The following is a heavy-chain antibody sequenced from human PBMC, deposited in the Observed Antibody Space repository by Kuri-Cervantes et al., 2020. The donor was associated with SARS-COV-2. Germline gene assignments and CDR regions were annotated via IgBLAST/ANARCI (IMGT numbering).Heavy chain of an antibody. CDR3: AADIVGLTYAFDI. D-gene: IGHD1-26*01. Sequence: ASVKVSCKASGYTFTSYDINWVRQATGQGLEWMGWMNPNSGNTGYAQKFQGRVTMTRNTSISTAYMELNSLRSEDTAVYYCAADIVGLTYAFDIWGQGTMVTVSS. J-gene: IGHJ3*02. CDR1: GYTFTSYD. V-gene: IGHV1-8*01. CDR2: MNPNSGNT.